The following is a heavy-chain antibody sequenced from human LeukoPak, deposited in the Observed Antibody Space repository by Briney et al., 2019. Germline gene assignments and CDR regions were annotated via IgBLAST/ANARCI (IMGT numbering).Heavy chain of an antibody. CDR1: GYTFTGYY. CDR3: ARDFGDYLHFDY. D-gene: IGHD4-17*01. V-gene: IGHV1-46*01. J-gene: IGHJ4*02. Sequence: ASVKVSCKASGYTFTGYYMHWVRQAPEQGLEWMGIINPSGGSTSYAQKFQGRVTLTRDMSTRTVYMELSSLRSEDTAVYYCARDFGDYLHFDYWGQGTLVTVSS. CDR2: INPSGGST.